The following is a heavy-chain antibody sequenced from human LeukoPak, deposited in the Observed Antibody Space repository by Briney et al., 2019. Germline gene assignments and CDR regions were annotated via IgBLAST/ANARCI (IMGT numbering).Heavy chain of an antibody. D-gene: IGHD6-19*01. CDR3: AAGYSSGWYPA. CDR1: GYAFTDNF. Sequence: SVEVSCKTSGYAFTDNFIHWVRQAPGQGLEWIGWIVVGSGNTNYAQKFQERVTITRDMSTSTAYMELSSLRSEDTAVYYCAAGYSSGWYPAWGQGTLVTVSS. CDR2: IVVGSGNT. V-gene: IGHV1-58*02. J-gene: IGHJ1*01.